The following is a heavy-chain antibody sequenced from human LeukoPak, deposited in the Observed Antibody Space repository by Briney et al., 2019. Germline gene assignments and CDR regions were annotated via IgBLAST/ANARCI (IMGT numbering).Heavy chain of an antibody. D-gene: IGHD6-6*01. CDR2: IYYSGST. CDR1: GGSISSYY. Sequence: SETLSLTCTVSGGSISSYYWSWIRQPPGKGLEWIGYIYYSGSTNYNPSLKGRVTISVDTSKNQFSLKLSSVTAADTAVYYCARVIAARRPWRFDPWGQGTLVTVSS. J-gene: IGHJ5*02. V-gene: IGHV4-59*01. CDR3: ARVIAARRPWRFDP.